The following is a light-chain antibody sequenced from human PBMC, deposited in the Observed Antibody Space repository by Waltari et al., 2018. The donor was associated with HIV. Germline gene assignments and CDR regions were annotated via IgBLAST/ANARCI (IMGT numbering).Light chain of an antibody. CDR2: GAS. J-gene: IGKJ2*01. Sequence: DIHLTQSPTSLSASIGDRVTITCPAIQTVGRYLNWYQHKPGKAPKVLIHGASTLESGVPSRFSGHGSGTDFTLTITSLQREDFAIYYCQQSYTSPRTFGQGTRVEIK. CDR3: QQSYTSPRT. CDR1: QTVGRY. V-gene: IGKV1-39*01.